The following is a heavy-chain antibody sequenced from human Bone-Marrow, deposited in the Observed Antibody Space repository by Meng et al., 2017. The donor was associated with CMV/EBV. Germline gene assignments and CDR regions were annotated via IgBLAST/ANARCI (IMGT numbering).Heavy chain of an antibody. CDR3: AREYSSSPGGFDY. V-gene: IGHV1-2*02. CDR1: GGTFSSYA. J-gene: IGHJ4*02. D-gene: IGHD6-6*01. Sequence: ASVKVSCKASGGTFSSYAISWVRQAPGQGLEWMGWINPNSGGTNYAQKFQGRVTMTRDTSISTAYMELSRLRSDDTAVYYCAREYSSSPGGFDYWGQGTLVTVS. CDR2: INPNSGGT.